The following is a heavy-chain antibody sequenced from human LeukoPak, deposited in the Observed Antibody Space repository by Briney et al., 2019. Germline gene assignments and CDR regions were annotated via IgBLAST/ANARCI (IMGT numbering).Heavy chain of an antibody. V-gene: IGHV4-4*02. CDR3: ARHGHHGDHDY. CDR2: IYHSGST. J-gene: IGHJ4*02. CDR1: GGSISTTNW. D-gene: IGHD2-21*02. Sequence: PSGTLSLTCAVSGGSISTTNWWSGVRQPPGKGLEWIGEIYHSGSTYYNPSLKSRVTISVDTAKNQFSLKLPSVTAADTAVYYCARHGHHGDHDYWGQGTLVTVSS.